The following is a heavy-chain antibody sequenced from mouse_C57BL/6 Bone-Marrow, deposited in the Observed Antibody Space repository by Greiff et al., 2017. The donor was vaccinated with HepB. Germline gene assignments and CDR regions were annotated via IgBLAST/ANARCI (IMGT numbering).Heavy chain of an antibody. V-gene: IGHV1-82*01. J-gene: IGHJ1*03. CDR1: RSSFSSSC. Sequence: VQLHQSGPELVKPGASLKISCKASRSSFSSSCMYWVKQRPGKGLEWIGRIYPGDGDTNYNGKFKGKTTLTADKSSSTAYMQLSSLTSEDSAVEICAVHLWYFDVWGTGTTVTVSS. CDR2: IYPGDGDT. CDR3: AVHLWYFDV.